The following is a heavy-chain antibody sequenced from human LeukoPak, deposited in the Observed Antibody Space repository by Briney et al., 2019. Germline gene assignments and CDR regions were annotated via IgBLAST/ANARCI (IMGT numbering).Heavy chain of an antibody. CDR1: GYTFTSYG. Sequence: ASVKVSFKASGYTFTSYGMSWVRQAPGQGVEWMGWISAYNGNTNYAQKLQGRVTMTTDTSTSTAYMKLKTLSSDDTDVYYCARDGDSVLLWFGELFDAFDIWGQGTMVTVSS. D-gene: IGHD3-10*01. J-gene: IGHJ3*02. CDR2: ISAYNGNT. CDR3: ARDGDSVLLWFGELFDAFDI. V-gene: IGHV1-18*04.